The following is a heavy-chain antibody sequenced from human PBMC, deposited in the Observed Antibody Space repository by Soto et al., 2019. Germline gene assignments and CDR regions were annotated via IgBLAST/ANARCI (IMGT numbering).Heavy chain of an antibody. CDR1: GFTFSSYG. V-gene: IGHV3-30*18. CDR3: AKDPTEYYECWSGYSANSNWFDP. D-gene: IGHD3-3*01. J-gene: IGHJ5*02. Sequence: GGSLRLSCAASGFTFSSYGMHWVRQAPGKGLEWVAVISYDGSNKYYADSVKGRFTISRDNSKNTLYLQMNSLRAEDTAVYYCAKDPTEYYECWSGYSANSNWFDPRGQGTLVTVSS. CDR2: ISYDGSNK.